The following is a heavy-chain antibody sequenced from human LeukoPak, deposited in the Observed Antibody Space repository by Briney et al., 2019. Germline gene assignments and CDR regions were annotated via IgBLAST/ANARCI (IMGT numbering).Heavy chain of an antibody. V-gene: IGHV3-23*01. D-gene: IGHD3-3*01. J-gene: IGHJ5*02. Sequence: GGSLRLSCAASGFTFSSYAMSWVRQAPGKGLEWVSAISGSGGSTYYADSVKGRFTISRDNAKNSLYLQMNSLRAEDTAVYYCARIRRITIFQAYNWFDPWGQGTLVTVSS. CDR3: ARIRRITIFQAYNWFDP. CDR2: ISGSGGST. CDR1: GFTFSSYA.